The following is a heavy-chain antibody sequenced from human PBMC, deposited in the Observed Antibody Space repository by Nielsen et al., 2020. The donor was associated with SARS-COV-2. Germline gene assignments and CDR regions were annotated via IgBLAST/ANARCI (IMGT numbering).Heavy chain of an antibody. CDR3: ARDSLGEVLCDY. CDR1: GFTFSSYS. V-gene: IGHV3-21*01. D-gene: IGHD3-16*01. Sequence: GESLKISCAASGFTFSSYSMNWVRQAPGKGLEWVSSISSSSSYIYYADSVKGRFTISRDNAKNSLYLQMNSLRAEDTAVYYCARDSLGEVLCDYWGQGTRVTVSS. J-gene: IGHJ4*02. CDR2: ISSSSSYI.